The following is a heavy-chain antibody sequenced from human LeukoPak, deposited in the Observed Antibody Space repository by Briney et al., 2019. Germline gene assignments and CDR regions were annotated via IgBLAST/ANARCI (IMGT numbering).Heavy chain of an antibody. CDR1: GGSISSYY. CDR3: ARVPPPVLGYYYGMDV. J-gene: IGHJ6*02. CDR2: IYTSGST. V-gene: IGHV4-4*07. Sequence: TSETLSLTCTVSGGSISSYYWSWIRQPAGKGLEWIGRIYTSGSTNYNPSLKSRVTMSVDTSKNQFSLKLSSVTVADTAVYYCARVPPPVLGYYYGMDVWGQGTTVTVSS.